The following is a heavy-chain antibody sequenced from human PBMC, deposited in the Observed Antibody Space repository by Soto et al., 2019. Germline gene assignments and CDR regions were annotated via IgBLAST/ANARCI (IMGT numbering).Heavy chain of an antibody. Sequence: GGSLRLSCAASGFTFSSYSMNWVRQAPGKGLEWVSYISSSSSTIYYADSVKGRFTISRDNAKNSLYLQMNSLRDEDTAVYYCARDDSSGYYYYRRNSPFDYWGQGTLVTVPS. CDR3: ARDDSSGYYYYRRNSPFDY. D-gene: IGHD3-22*01. V-gene: IGHV3-48*02. CDR1: GFTFSSYS. CDR2: ISSSSSTI. J-gene: IGHJ4*02.